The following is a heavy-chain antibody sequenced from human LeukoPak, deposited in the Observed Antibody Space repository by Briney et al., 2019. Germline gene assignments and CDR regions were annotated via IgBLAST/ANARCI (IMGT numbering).Heavy chain of an antibody. V-gene: IGHV3-23*01. CDR2: ISERGGRT. CDR3: AKRGVVIRIILVGFHKEANYFDS. CDR1: GFTFSSYG. J-gene: IGHJ4*01. Sequence: GGSLRLSCAASGFTFSSYGMSWVRQAPGKGLEWVAGISERGGRTNYADSVKGRFTVSRDNTKNTLYLQMNSLRAEDTAVYFCAKRGVVIRIILVGFHKEANYFDSWGQGALVTVSS. D-gene: IGHD2-21*01.